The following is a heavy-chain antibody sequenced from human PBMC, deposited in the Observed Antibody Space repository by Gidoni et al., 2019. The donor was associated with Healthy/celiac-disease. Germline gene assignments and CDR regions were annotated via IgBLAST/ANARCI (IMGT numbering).Heavy chain of an antibody. Sequence: EVQLVESGGGLVKPGGSLRLSCAASGCTFSSYSMNWVRQAPGKGLEWVSSISSSSSYIYYADAVKGRFTISRDNAKNSLYLQMNSLRAEDTAVYYCARVIEYSSSFADYWGQGTLVTVSS. CDR2: ISSSSSYI. CDR1: GCTFSSYS. D-gene: IGHD6-6*01. J-gene: IGHJ4*02. V-gene: IGHV3-21*01. CDR3: ARVIEYSSSFADY.